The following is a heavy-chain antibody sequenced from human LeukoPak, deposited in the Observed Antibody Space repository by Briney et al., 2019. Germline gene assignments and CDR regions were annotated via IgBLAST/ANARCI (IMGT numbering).Heavy chain of an antibody. CDR2: INPNSGGT. CDR1: GYTFTGYY. Sequence: GASVKVSCKASGYTFTGYYMHWVRQAPGQGLEWMGWINPNSGGTNYAQKFQGRVTMTRDTSISTAYMELSRLRSDDTAVYYCAREVVPPATGFDYWGQGTLVTVSS. D-gene: IGHD2-2*01. V-gene: IGHV1-2*02. CDR3: AREVVPPATGFDY. J-gene: IGHJ4*02.